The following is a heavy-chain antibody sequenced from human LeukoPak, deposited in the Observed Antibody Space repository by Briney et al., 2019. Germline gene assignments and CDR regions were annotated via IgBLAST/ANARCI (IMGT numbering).Heavy chain of an antibody. J-gene: IGHJ6*03. CDR3: ARAIYYYMDV. CDR2: IYYSGST. CDR1: GGSISSYY. V-gene: IGHV4-59*01. Sequence: SETLSLTCTVSGGSISSYYWSWIRQPPGKGLEWIGYIYYSGSTNYNPSLKSRVTISVDTSKNQFSLKLSSVTAEDTAVYYCARAIYYYMDVWGKGTTVTISS.